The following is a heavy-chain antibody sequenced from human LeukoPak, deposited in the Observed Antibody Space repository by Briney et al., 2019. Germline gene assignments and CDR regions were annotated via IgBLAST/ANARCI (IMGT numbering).Heavy chain of an antibody. D-gene: IGHD1-14*01. J-gene: IGHJ4*02. CDR1: GYSFGVYW. Sequence: GESLKISCKVSGYSFGVYWIAWVRQMPGKGLEWMGIVNPGDSETRYSPSFQGQVTISADKSISTAYLQWSSLKASDTAMYYCARQSAVTGDLDYWGQGTLVTVSS. V-gene: IGHV5-51*01. CDR3: ARQSAVTGDLDY. CDR2: VNPGDSET.